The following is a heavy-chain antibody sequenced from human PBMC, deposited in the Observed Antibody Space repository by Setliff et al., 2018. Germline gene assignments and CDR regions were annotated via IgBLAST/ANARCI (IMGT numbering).Heavy chain of an antibody. CDR1: GFSFTDFW. CDR3: ARQKSTGSGNNWSDP. Sequence: PGESLKISCKGSGFSFTDFWIGRVRQMPGKGLEWMGLIYAGDSDTRYNPSFQGRVTMSADKSINTAYLQWSSLKASDTAIYYCARQKSTGSGNNWSDPWGQGTLVTVSS. J-gene: IGHJ5*02. D-gene: IGHD3-10*01. V-gene: IGHV5-51*01. CDR2: IYAGDSDT.